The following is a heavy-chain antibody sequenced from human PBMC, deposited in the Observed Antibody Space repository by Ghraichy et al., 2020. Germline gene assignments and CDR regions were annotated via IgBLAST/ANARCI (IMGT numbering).Heavy chain of an antibody. V-gene: IGHV4-30-4*07. CDR3: ARDLFRGIKIPY. CDR2: IYYRGNT. Sequence: SETLSLTCAVSGGSISSGDSSWGWVRQPPGKGLEWIGSIYYRGNTYYNPSLKSRINMSIDRSKNQFSLNLSSVTAADTAVYYCARDLFRGIKIPYWGQGTPVTVSS. D-gene: IGHD3-10*01. J-gene: IGHJ4*02. CDR1: GGSISSGDSS.